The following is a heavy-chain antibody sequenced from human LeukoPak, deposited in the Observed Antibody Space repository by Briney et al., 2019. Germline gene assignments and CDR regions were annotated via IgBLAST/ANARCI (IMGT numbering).Heavy chain of an antibody. D-gene: IGHD3-9*01. CDR1: EFTFSSFW. CDR3: ARDLREGRYFDSARDAFDI. CDR2: INREGSRT. J-gene: IGHJ3*02. Sequence: GRSLRLSCVPSEFTFSSFWIHWVLHSPGKGLVCFSSINREGSRTYYADSVKARFTISRDNAKNSLYLQMNSLRAEDTAVYYCARDLREGRYFDSARDAFDIWGQGTMVTVSS. V-gene: IGHV3-74*01.